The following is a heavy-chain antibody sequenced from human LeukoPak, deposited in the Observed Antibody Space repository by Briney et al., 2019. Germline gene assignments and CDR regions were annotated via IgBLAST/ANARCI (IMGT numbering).Heavy chain of an antibody. CDR3: ARALWDY. CDR1: GYTFTSYG. CDR2: ISPYNGNT. J-gene: IGHJ4*02. Sequence: ASVKVSCKASGYTFTSYGITWVRQVRQAPGQGLEWMGWISPYNGNTKYAQKLQGRVTMTTDTSTSTAYMELRSLRSDDTAVYYCARALWDYWGQGTLVTVSS. V-gene: IGHV1-18*01. D-gene: IGHD2-21*01.